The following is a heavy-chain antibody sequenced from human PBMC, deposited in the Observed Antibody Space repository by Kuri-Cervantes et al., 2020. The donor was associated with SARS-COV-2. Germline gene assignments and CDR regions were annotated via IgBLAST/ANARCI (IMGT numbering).Heavy chain of an antibody. CDR1: GGTFSSYA. Sequence: SVKVSCKASGGTFSSYAISWVRQAPGQGLEWMGRIIPIFGTANYAQKFQGRVTITTDESTSTAYMELSSLRSEDTAVYYCATAYCGGDCYSRADAFDIWGQGTMVTVSS. CDR2: IIPIFGTA. D-gene: IGHD2-21*01. J-gene: IGHJ3*02. CDR3: ATAYCGGDCYSRADAFDI. V-gene: IGHV1-69*05.